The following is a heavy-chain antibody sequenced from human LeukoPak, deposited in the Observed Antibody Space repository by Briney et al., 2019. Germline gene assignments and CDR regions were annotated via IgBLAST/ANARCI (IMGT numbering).Heavy chain of an antibody. V-gene: IGHV2-70*11. D-gene: IGHD3-22*01. CDR1: GFSLSTSGMC. J-gene: IGHJ4*02. CDR3: ARTSSGYYLFDY. CDR2: IDWDDDK. Sequence: SGPTLVNPTQTLTLTCTFSGFSLSTSGMCVSWIRQPPGKALEWFARIDWDDDKYYSTSLKTRLTISKDTSKNQVVLTMTNMDPVDTATYYCARTSSGYYLFDYWGQGTLVTVSS.